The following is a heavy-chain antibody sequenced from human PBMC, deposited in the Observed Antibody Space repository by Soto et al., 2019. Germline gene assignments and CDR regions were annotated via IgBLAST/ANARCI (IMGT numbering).Heavy chain of an antibody. CDR2: IHNDGSTT. D-gene: IGHD1-7*01. CDR1: GFTFSSYW. Sequence: GGSLRLSCAASGFTFSSYWMHWVRQAPGKGLMWVSRIHNDGSTTRYADSVKGRFTISRDNAKNTLYLQMSSLRVEDTAVYYCARNTWNSNWGKETLVTFP. CDR3: ARNTWNSN. J-gene: IGHJ4*01. V-gene: IGHV3-74*01.